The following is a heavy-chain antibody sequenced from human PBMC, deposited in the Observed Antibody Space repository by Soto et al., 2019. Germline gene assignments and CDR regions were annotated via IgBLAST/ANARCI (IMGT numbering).Heavy chain of an antibody. Sequence: QVERQESGPGLVKPSDTLSLSCSVSGESITAYYWSWIRQPPGKGLEWIGYIYHAGNTNYNPSLRGRVPMSVDTSTNRFSLNLKSVTAADTAIYYCARLNYYFQHWGQGALVTVSS. CDR2: IYHAGNT. CDR1: GESITAYY. V-gene: IGHV4-59*08. D-gene: IGHD1-20*01. CDR3: ARLNYYFQH. J-gene: IGHJ4*02.